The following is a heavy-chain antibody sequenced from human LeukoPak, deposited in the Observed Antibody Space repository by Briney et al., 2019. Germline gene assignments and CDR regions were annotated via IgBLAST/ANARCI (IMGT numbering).Heavy chain of an antibody. Sequence: PGGSLRLSCAAPGFRFSDHHMEWVRQAPGKGLEWVAVISYDGSNKYYADSVKGRFTISRDNSKNTLYLQMNSLRAEDTAVYYCARDITGTTWTDWFDPWGQGTLVTVSS. J-gene: IGHJ5*02. D-gene: IGHD1-1*01. V-gene: IGHV3-30-3*01. CDR1: GFRFSDHH. CDR2: ISYDGSNK. CDR3: ARDITGTTWTDWFDP.